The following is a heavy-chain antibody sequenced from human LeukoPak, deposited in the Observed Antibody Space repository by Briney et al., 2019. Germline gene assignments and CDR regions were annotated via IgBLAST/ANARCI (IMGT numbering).Heavy chain of an antibody. D-gene: IGHD6-13*01. CDR3: ARRVAGAGTSYFDL. CDR1: GGSISSYY. CDR2: IYYSGST. J-gene: IGHJ4*02. V-gene: IGHV4-59*12. Sequence: SETLSLTCTVSGGSISSYYWSWIRQPPGKGLEWIGYIYYSGSTNYNPSLKSRVTISVDTSKNQFSLKLSSVTAADTAVYFCARRVAGAGTSYFDLWGQGTPVTVSS.